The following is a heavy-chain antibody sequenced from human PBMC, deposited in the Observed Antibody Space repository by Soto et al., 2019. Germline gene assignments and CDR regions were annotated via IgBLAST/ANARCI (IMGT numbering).Heavy chain of an antibody. CDR2: IWYDGSNK. D-gene: IGHD3-10*01. J-gene: IGHJ6*03. Sequence: GGSLRLSCAASGFTFSSYGMHWVRQAPGKGLEWVAVIWYDGSNKYYADSVKGRFTISRDNSKNTLYLQMNSLRAEDTAVYYCARGQELWFGEKEYYYYMDVWGKGTTVTVAS. CDR3: ARGQELWFGEKEYYYYMDV. CDR1: GFTFSSYG. V-gene: IGHV3-33*01.